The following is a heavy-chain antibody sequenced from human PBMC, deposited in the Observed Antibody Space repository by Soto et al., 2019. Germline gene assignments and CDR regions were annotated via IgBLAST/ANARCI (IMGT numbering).Heavy chain of an antibody. CDR3: ARVYDSSGYLDY. CDR1: GGTFSSYA. D-gene: IGHD3-22*01. J-gene: IGHJ4*02. V-gene: IGHV1-69*06. Sequence: ASVKVSCKASGGTFSSYAISWVRQAPGQGLEWMGGIIPIFGTANYAQKFQGRVTITADKSTSTAYMELSSLRSEDTAVYYCARVYDSSGYLDYWGQGTPVTVSS. CDR2: IIPIFGTA.